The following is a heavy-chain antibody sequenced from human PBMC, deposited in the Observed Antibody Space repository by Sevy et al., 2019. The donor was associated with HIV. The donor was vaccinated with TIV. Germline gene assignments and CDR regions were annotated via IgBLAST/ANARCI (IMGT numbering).Heavy chain of an antibody. V-gene: IGHV3-30-3*01. D-gene: IGHD2-2*01. CDR3: ARDGGNSVKWYPLY. Sequence: GGYLRLSCAASGFAFSSHAMHWVRQAPGKGLEWVAVISYEGTETLYAASVEGRFTISRDNSKTMLSLLISSLRPEDAAVYYCARDGGNSVKWYPLYWGHGTLVTVSS. CDR1: GFAFSSHA. CDR2: ISYEGTET. J-gene: IGHJ4*01.